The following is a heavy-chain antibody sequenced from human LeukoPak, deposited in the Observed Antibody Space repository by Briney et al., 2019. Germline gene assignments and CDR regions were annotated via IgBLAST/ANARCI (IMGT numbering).Heavy chain of an antibody. Sequence: SVKVSCKASGYTFTGYYMHWVRQAPGQGLEWMGWINPNSGGTNYAQKFQGRVTMTRDTSISTAYMELSRLRSDDTAVYYCARDPPRVGLVRTEYFQHWGQGTLLTVFS. J-gene: IGHJ1*01. CDR3: ARDPPRVGLVRTEYFQH. D-gene: IGHD6-19*01. V-gene: IGHV1-2*02. CDR2: INPNSGGT. CDR1: GYTFTGYY.